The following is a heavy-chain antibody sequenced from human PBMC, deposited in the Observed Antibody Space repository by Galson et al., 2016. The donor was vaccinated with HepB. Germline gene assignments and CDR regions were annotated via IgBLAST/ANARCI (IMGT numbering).Heavy chain of an antibody. CDR2: IFNNGDT. CDR3: VRDTGKLGIDS. CDR1: SGPNYGYY. D-gene: IGHD1-1*01. Sequence: SETLSLTCNVSSGPNYGYYWTWIRQSPGKGLEWIGYIFNNGDTRYNPSLQSRVTFSLDTSKSQFSLRLNSVTAADTATYYCVRDTGKLGIDSWGPGTLVTVSS. V-gene: IGHV4-59*01. J-gene: IGHJ4*02.